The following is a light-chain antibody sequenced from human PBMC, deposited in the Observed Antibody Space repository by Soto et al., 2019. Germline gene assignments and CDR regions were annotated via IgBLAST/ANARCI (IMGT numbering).Light chain of an antibody. Sequence: EIVLTQSPATLSLSPGESATLSCRATRSVSSYLAWYQQKPGQAPRLLIYDASSRPTDIPARFSGSGSGTDFTLTISSLETEDVALYYCQQRSNWPITFGQGTRLESK. CDR1: RSVSSY. V-gene: IGKV3-11*01. CDR3: QQRSNWPIT. J-gene: IGKJ5*01. CDR2: DAS.